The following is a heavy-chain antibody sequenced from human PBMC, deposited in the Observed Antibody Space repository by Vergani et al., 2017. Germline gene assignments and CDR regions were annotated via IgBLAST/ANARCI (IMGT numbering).Heavy chain of an antibody. CDR1: VFSLSTSGVG. CDR3: AHSEGDCSSTSCSYYYGMDV. Sequence: QITLKESGPTLVKPTQTLTLTCTFSVFSLSTSGVGVGWIRQPPVKALEWLALIYCNDDKSYSPSLKSRLTITKDTSKNQVVLTMTNMDPVDTATYYCAHSEGDCSSTSCSYYYGMDVWGQGTTVTVSS. V-gene: IGHV2-5*01. D-gene: IGHD2-2*01. J-gene: IGHJ6*02. CDR2: IYCNDDK.